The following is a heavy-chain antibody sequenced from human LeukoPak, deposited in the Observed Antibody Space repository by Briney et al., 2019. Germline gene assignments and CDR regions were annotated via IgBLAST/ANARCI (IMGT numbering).Heavy chain of an antibody. D-gene: IGHD3-10*01. Sequence: GGSLRLSCAASGFTFSSYAMSWVRQAPGKGLEWVSAISGSGGSTYYADSVKGRFTISRDNSKNTLYLQMNSLRAEDTAVYYCAKSGKLLWFGELPTLFDYWGQGTLVTVSS. J-gene: IGHJ4*02. V-gene: IGHV3-23*01. CDR2: ISGSGGST. CDR3: AKSGKLLWFGELPTLFDY. CDR1: GFTFSSYA.